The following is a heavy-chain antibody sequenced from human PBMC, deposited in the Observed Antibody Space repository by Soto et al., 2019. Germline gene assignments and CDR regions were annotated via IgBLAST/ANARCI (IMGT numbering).Heavy chain of an antibody. CDR1: GGSISSGDYY. Sequence: QGQLQESGPGLVKPSQTLSLTCTVSGGSISSGDYYWSWIRQPPGKGLEWIGYIYYSGSTYYNPSLKSRVTISVDTSKNLFFLKLSSVTAADTAVYYCARAQGSGFLVSWGQGTLVTVSS. CDR3: ARAQGSGFLVS. V-gene: IGHV4-30-4*01. D-gene: IGHD3-10*01. J-gene: IGHJ4*02. CDR2: IYYSGST.